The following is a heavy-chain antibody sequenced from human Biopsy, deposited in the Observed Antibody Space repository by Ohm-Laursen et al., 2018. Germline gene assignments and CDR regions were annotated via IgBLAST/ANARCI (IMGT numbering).Heavy chain of an antibody. Sequence: PSRTLSLTCTVSGVSINTGGYFWTWLRQHPGTGLEWIGSIHYFGNTLSNPSLKSRLTISADTSRNQLPLKLTSVTAADTALYYCTRAGGGKIYGLWGQGTLVTVSS. D-gene: IGHD3-16*01. V-gene: IGHV4-31*03. CDR3: TRAGGGKIYGL. CDR2: IHYFGNT. CDR1: GVSINTGGYF. J-gene: IGHJ4*02.